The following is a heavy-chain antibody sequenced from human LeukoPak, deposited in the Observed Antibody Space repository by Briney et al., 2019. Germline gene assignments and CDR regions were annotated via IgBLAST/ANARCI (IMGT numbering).Heavy chain of an antibody. V-gene: IGHV4-34*01. J-gene: IGHJ4*02. D-gene: IGHD2-15*01. CDR1: GGSFSGYY. CDR2: INHSGST. Sequence: ASETLSLTCAVYGGSFSGYYWSWIRQPPGKGLEWIGEINHSGSTNYNPSLKSRVTISVDTSKNQFSLKLSSVTAADTAAYYCASAVPLSLYCSGGSCYSRDYWGQGTLVTVSS. CDR3: ASAVPLSLYCSGGSCYSRDY.